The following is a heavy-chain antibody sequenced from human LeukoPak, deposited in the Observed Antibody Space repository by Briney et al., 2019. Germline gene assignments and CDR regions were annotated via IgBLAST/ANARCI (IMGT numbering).Heavy chain of an antibody. J-gene: IGHJ3*02. V-gene: IGHV3-23*01. CDR2: ISGSGGST. CDR1: GFTFSSYA. D-gene: IGHD2-15*01. Sequence: GGSLRLSCAASGFTFSSYAMSWVRQAPGKGLEWVSAISGSGGSTYYADSVKGRFTISRDNSKNTLYLQMNSLRAEDTAVYYCALDCSGGSCYLGRAFDIWGQGTMVTVPS. CDR3: ALDCSGGSCYLGRAFDI.